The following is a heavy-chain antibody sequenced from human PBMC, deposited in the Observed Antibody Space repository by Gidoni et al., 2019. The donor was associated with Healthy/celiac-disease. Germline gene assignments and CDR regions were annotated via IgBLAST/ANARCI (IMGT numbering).Heavy chain of an antibody. CDR3: ASGSGWYNLDY. CDR1: GFTVSSNY. Sequence: EVQLVESGGGLLQPGGSLRLSCAASGFTVSSNYMSWVRQAPGKGMEWVSVIYSGGSTYYADSVKGRFTIARDNSKNTLYRQRNSLRAEDTAVYYCASGSGWYNLDYWGQGTLVTVSS. V-gene: IGHV3-53*01. CDR2: IYSGGST. D-gene: IGHD6-19*01. J-gene: IGHJ4*02.